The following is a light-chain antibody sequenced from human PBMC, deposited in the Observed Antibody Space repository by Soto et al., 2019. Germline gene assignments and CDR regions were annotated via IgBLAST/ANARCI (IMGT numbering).Light chain of an antibody. CDR3: CSYVGSYSWV. J-gene: IGLJ3*02. CDR2: DVT. CDR1: SSDVGYYDY. Sequence: QSALTQPRSVSGSPGQSVTISCTGTSSDVGYYDYVSWYQQYPGQAPKLIIYDVTKRPSGVPDRFSGSKSGNTASLTISGLQVDDDADFYCCSYVGSYSWVFGGGTQLTVL. V-gene: IGLV2-11*01.